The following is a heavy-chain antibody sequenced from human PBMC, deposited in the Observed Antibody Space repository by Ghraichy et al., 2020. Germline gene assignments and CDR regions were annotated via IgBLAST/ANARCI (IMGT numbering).Heavy chain of an antibody. V-gene: IGHV3-7*01. J-gene: IGHJ6*02. CDR1: GFTFSSYW. CDR3: ARVAQYQLPYPPYYYYDMDV. CDR2: MKRHGSEK. Sequence: GGSLRLSCAASGFTFSSYWMSWVRQAPGKGLEWVANMKRHGSEKYYVDSVKGRFTISRDNAKNSLYLQLNSLRAEDTAVYYCARVAQYQLPYPPYYYYDMDVWGQGTTVTVSS. D-gene: IGHD2-2*01.